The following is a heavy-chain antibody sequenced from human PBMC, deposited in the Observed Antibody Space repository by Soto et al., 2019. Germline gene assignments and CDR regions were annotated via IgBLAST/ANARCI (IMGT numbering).Heavy chain of an antibody. V-gene: IGHV3-23*01. Sequence: LRLSCAASGFTFSSYAMSWVRQAPGKGLEWVSAISGSGGSTYYADSVKGRFTISRDNSKNTLYLQMNSLRAEDTAVYYCAKGYRGNSVYYYGMDVWGQGTTVTVSS. CDR2: ISGSGGST. CDR3: AKGYRGNSVYYYGMDV. CDR1: GFTFSSYA. J-gene: IGHJ6*02. D-gene: IGHD1-26*01.